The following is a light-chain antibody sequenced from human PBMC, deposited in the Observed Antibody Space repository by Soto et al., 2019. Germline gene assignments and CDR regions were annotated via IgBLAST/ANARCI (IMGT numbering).Light chain of an antibody. CDR1: SDNIGAGFD. J-gene: IGLJ1*01. Sequence: QCVLTQPPSVSGAPGQRVTISCTGSSDNIGAGFDVHWYQQLPRTAPKLLIYSNNNRPSGVPDRFSVSRSATSASLAITGLQAADEADYYCQSYDNSLSAYVFGPGTKVTVL. V-gene: IGLV1-40*01. CDR2: SNN. CDR3: QSYDNSLSAYV.